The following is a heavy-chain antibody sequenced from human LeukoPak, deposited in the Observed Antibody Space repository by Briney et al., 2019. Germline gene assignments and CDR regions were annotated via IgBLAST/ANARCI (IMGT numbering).Heavy chain of an antibody. CDR1: GFTFSNYW. Sequence: GGSLRLSCAASGFTFSNYWMSWVRQAPGKGLEWVANIKKDGSEKYYVDAVKGRFTISRENSKNTLYLQMNSLRAEDTAVYYCANTFGCVKYYSDYWGQGTLVTVSS. D-gene: IGHD2-15*01. J-gene: IGHJ4*02. CDR3: ANTFGCVKYYSDY. CDR2: IKKDGSEK. V-gene: IGHV3-7*03.